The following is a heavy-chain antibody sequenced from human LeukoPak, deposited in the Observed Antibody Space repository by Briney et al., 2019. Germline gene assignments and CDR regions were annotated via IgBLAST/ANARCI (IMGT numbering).Heavy chain of an antibody. CDR2: IKSKTDGGTT. CDR3: QGVDYFDY. V-gene: IGHV3-15*01. J-gene: IGHJ4*02. CDR1: GFTFTNFG. D-gene: IGHD3-3*01. Sequence: GGSLRLSCAVSGFTFTNFGMHWVRQAPGKGLEWVGRIKSKTDGGTTDYAAPVKGRFTISRDDSKNTLYLQMNSLKTEDTAVYYCQGVDYFDYWGRGTLVTVSS.